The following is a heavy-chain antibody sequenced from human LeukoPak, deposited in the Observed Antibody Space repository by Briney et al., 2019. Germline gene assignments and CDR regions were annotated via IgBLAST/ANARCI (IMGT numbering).Heavy chain of an antibody. D-gene: IGHD2-21*02. V-gene: IGHV4-59*01. J-gene: IGHJ4*02. CDR1: GGSISTYY. Sequence: SETLSLTCTVSGGSISTYYWSWIRQPPGKGLEWIGYIYYSGSTNYNPSLKSRVTISVDTSKNQFSLKLSSVTAADTAVYYCARANGVTLDYWGQGTLVTVSS. CDR2: IYYSGST. CDR3: ARANGVTLDY.